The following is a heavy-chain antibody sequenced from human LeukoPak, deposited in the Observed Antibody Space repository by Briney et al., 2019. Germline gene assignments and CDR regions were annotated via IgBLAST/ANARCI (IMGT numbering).Heavy chain of an antibody. J-gene: IGHJ4*02. D-gene: IGHD2-21*02. CDR2: ISSSGSTI. V-gene: IGHV3-48*03. CDR1: GFTFSSYE. CDR3: ARTAFDDSR. Sequence: GGSLRLSCAASGFTFSSYEMNWVRQAPGKGLEWVSYISSSGSTIYYADSVKGRFTISRDNAKNSLYLQVTSPSAEDTAVYYCARTAFDDSRWGQGTLVTVSS.